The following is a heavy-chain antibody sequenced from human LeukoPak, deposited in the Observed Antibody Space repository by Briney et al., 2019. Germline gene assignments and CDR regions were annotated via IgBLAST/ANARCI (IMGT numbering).Heavy chain of an antibody. J-gene: IGHJ3*02. CDR2: ISYDGSNK. CDR1: GFTFSSYG. Sequence: GGSLRLFCAASGFTFSSYGMQWVRQAPGKGREWVAVISYDGSNKYYADSVKGRFTISRDNSKNTLYLQMNSLRAEDTAVYCCANYGSGSYYKKSPGAFDIWGQGTMVTVSS. D-gene: IGHD3-10*01. CDR3: ANYGSGSYYKKSPGAFDI. V-gene: IGHV3-30*18.